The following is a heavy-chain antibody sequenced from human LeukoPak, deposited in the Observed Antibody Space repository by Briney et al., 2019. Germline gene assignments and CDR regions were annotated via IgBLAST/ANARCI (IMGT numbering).Heavy chain of an antibody. V-gene: IGHV1-2*02. CDR3: ARVLGRRPYYYYYMDV. CDR1: GYTFTGYY. J-gene: IGHJ6*03. Sequence: GASVKVSCKASGYTFTGYYMHWVRQAPGQGLEWMGWINPNSGGTNYAQKFQGRVTMTRDTSISTAYMELSRLRSDDTAVYYCARVLGRRPYYYYYMDVWGKGTTVTVSS. CDR2: INPNSGGT.